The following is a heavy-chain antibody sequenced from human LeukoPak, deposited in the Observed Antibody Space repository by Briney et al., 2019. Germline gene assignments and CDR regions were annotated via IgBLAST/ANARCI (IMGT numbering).Heavy chain of an antibody. CDR3: ARDSHLGYCSSTSCYPTHFDY. D-gene: IGHD2-2*01. CDR1: GYTFTSYG. V-gene: IGHV1-18*01. Sequence: ASVKVSCKASGYTFTSYGISWVRQAPGQGLEWMGWISAYNGNTNYAQKLQGRVTMTTDTSTSTAYMELRSLRSDDTAVYYCARDSHLGYCSSTSCYPTHFDYWGRGTLVTVSS. J-gene: IGHJ4*02. CDR2: ISAYNGNT.